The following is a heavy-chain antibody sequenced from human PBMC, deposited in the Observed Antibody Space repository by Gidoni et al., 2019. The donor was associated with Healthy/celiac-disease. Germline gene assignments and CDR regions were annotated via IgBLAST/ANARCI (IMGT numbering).Heavy chain of an antibody. Sequence: EVQLVESGGGLVQPGRSLRLSCAASGFTFDDYAMHWVRQAPGKGLEWVSGISWNSGSIGYADSVKGRFTISRDNAKNSLYLQMNSLRAEDTALYYCAKAPFSSWRGDWFDPWGQGTLVTVSS. V-gene: IGHV3-9*01. J-gene: IGHJ5*02. D-gene: IGHD6-13*01. CDR3: AKAPFSSWRGDWFDP. CDR1: GFTFDDYA. CDR2: ISWNSGSI.